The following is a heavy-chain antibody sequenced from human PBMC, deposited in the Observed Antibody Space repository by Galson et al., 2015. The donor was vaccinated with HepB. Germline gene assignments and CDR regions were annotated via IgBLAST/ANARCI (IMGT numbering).Heavy chain of an antibody. CDR3: ARSTMERGAYFDY. Sequence: SLRLSCAASGFTFSSYAMHWVRQAPGKGLEWVAVISYDGSNKYYADSVKGRFTISRDNSKNTLYLQVNSLRAEDTAVYYCARSTMERGAYFDYWGQGTLVTVSS. CDR2: ISYDGSNK. D-gene: IGHD1-1*01. CDR1: GFTFSSYA. J-gene: IGHJ4*02. V-gene: IGHV3-30-3*01.